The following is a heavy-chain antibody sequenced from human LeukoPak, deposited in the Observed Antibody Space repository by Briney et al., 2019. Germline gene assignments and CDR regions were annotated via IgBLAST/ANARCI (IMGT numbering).Heavy chain of an antibody. CDR2: INVDGIST. CDR3: ARGGYYFDH. V-gene: IGHV3-74*01. J-gene: IGHJ4*02. Sequence: PGGSLRLSCAASEFTFGSYWMHWVRQAPGKGLVWVSRINVDGISTTYADSVKGRFTISRDNAKNTLFLQMNSLRAEDTAVYYCARGGYYFDHWGQGTLVTVSS. CDR1: EFTFGSYW.